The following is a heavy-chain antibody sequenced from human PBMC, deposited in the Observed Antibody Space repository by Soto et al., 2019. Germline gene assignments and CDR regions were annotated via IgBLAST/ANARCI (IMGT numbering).Heavy chain of an antibody. V-gene: IGHV1-69*08. Sequence: QVQLVQSGAEVKKPGSSVKVSCKASGGTFSSYTISWVRQAPGQGLEWMGRIIPILGIANYAQKFQGRVTITADKSTSTAYMELSSLRSEDTAVYYCARDEYGSGSYYDYWGQGTLVTVSS. CDR3: ARDEYGSGSYYDY. D-gene: IGHD3-10*01. CDR2: IIPILGIA. CDR1: GGTFSSYT. J-gene: IGHJ4*02.